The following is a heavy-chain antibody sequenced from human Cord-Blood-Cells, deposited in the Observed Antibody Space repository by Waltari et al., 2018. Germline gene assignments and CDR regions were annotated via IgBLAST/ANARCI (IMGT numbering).Heavy chain of an antibody. CDR1: GFTLLTYG. Sequence: GQLVASEGGVVQSGRYLSSPCPACGFTLLTYGMWWARQAPGKGLEWVAVIWYDGSNKYYADSVKGRFTISRDNSKNTLYLQMNSLRAEDTAVYYCARETINAFDIWGQGTMVTVSS. CDR3: ARETINAFDI. CDR2: IWYDGSNK. J-gene: IGHJ3*02. V-gene: IGHV3-33*01.